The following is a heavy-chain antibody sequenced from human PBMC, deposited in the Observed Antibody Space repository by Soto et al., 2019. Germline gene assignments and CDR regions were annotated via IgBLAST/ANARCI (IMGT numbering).Heavy chain of an antibody. V-gene: IGHV3-23*01. Sequence: EVQLLESGGGLVQPGGSLRLSCAASGFTFSSYAMSWVRQAPGKGLEWVSAISGSGGSTYYADSVKGRFTISRDNSKNTLYLKLNRLRAEDTAVYYCAKDRRLGGSGWYAFAYWGQGTLVTVSS. J-gene: IGHJ4*02. CDR1: GFTFSSYA. CDR2: ISGSGGST. CDR3: AKDRRLGGSGWYAFAY. D-gene: IGHD6-19*01.